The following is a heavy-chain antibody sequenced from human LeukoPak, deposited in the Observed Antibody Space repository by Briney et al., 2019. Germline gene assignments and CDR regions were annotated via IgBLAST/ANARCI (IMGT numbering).Heavy chain of an antibody. Sequence: SETLSLTCTVSGGSISSSSYYWGWIRQPPGKGLEWIGSIYYSGSTYYNPSLKSRVTISVDTSKNQFSLKLSSVTAADTAVYYCARRLIAVASMFGVDYWGQGTLVTVSS. J-gene: IGHJ4*02. D-gene: IGHD6-19*01. CDR1: GGSISSSSYY. CDR3: ARRLIAVASMFGVDY. CDR2: IYYSGST. V-gene: IGHV4-39*01.